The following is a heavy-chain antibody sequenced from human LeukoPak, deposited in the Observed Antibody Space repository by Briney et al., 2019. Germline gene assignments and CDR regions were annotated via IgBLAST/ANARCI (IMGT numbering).Heavy chain of an antibody. D-gene: IGHD6-19*01. Sequence: PGGSLRLSCAASGFTFSSYSMNWVRQAPGKGLEWVSYISSSSSTIYYADSVKGRFTISRDNAKNSLYLQMNSLRAEDTALYYCAKNLKDDSSGTPPFDYWGQGTLVTVSS. J-gene: IGHJ4*02. V-gene: IGHV3-48*01. CDR2: ISSSSSTI. CDR3: AKNLKDDSSGTPPFDY. CDR1: GFTFSSYS.